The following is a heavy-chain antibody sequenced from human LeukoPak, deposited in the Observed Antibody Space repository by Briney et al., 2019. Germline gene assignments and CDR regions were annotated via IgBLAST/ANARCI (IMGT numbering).Heavy chain of an antibody. CDR3: AKTAGSNWSFDY. V-gene: IGHV3-23*01. J-gene: IGHJ4*02. Sequence: GSLRLSCAASGFTFRNYAMSWVRQAPGKGLEWVSAISGSDGRSHYADSVKGRFTTSRDNPKNTLWLQMNSLRAEDAAVYYCAKTAGSNWSFDYWGQGTLVTVSS. CDR2: ISGSDGRS. D-gene: IGHD6-13*01. CDR1: GFTFRNYA.